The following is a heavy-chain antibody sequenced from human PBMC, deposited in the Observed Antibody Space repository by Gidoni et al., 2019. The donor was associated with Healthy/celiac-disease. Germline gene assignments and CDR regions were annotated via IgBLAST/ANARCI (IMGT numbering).Heavy chain of an antibody. CDR2: ISYDGSNK. CDR1: GFTFSSYA. J-gene: IGHJ4*02. CDR3: AREILGGGFHFDY. V-gene: IGHV3-30-3*01. D-gene: IGHD3-16*01. Sequence: QVQLVESGGGVVQPGRSLRLSCAASGFTFSSYAMHWVRQAPGKGLEWVAVISYDGSNKYYADSVKGRFTISRDNSKNTLYLQMNSLRAEDTAVYYCAREILGGGFHFDYWGQGTLVTVSS.